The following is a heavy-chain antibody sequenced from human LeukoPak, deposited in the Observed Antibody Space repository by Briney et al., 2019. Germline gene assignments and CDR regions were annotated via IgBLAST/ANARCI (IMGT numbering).Heavy chain of an antibody. J-gene: IGHJ4*02. CDR1: GFTVSSNY. D-gene: IGHD2-21*01. CDR2: IYSGGST. CDR3: ARIYCGGGHCYYDY. Sequence: PGGSLRLSCAASGFTVSSNYMSWVRQAPGKGLEWVSVIYSGGSTYYADSVKGRFTISRDNSQNSLSLQMNSLRVDDTAVYYCARIYCGGGHCYYDYWGQGTLVTVSS. V-gene: IGHV3-53*01.